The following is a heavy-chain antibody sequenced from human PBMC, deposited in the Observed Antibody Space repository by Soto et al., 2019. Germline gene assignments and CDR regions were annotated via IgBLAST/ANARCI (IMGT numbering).Heavy chain of an antibody. Sequence: GGSLRLSCAASGFTFSSYSMNWVGQAPGKGLEWVSSISSSSSYIYYADSVKGRFTISRDNAKNSLYLQMNSLRAEDTAVYYCARVAPPRLSGYFVYWGQGTLVTVSS. CDR3: ARVAPPRLSGYFVY. V-gene: IGHV3-21*01. J-gene: IGHJ4*02. D-gene: IGHD3-9*01. CDR1: GFTFSSYS. CDR2: ISSSSSYI.